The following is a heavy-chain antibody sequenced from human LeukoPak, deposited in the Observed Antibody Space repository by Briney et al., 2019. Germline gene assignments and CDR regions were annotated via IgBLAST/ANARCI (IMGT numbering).Heavy chain of an antibody. J-gene: IGHJ4*02. V-gene: IGHV1-46*01. CDR1: GYTFTSCY. D-gene: IGHD3-16*01. Sequence: ASVKVSCKASGYTFTSCYMHWVRQAPGQGLEWMGIINPSGGSTSYAQKFQGRVTMTRDTSTSTVYMELSSLRSEDTAVYYCARCPEGEPFDYWGQGTLVTVSS. CDR3: ARCPEGEPFDY. CDR2: INPSGGST.